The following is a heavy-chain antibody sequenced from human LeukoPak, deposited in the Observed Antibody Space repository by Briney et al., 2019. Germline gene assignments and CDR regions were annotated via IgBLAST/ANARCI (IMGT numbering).Heavy chain of an antibody. Sequence: GGSLRLSCAASGFTFSSYAMSWVRQAPGEGLEWVSAISGSGGSTYYADSVKGRFTISRDNSKNTLYLQMNSLRAEDTAVYYCAKTPLLHGYYDSSGYHTTFDYWGQGTLVTVSS. CDR2: ISGSGGST. J-gene: IGHJ4*02. D-gene: IGHD3-22*01. CDR1: GFTFSSYA. V-gene: IGHV3-23*01. CDR3: AKTPLLHGYYDSSGYHTTFDY.